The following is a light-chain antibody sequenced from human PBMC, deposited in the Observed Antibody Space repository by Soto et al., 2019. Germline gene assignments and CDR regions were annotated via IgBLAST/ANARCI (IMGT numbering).Light chain of an antibody. J-gene: IGLJ1*01. CDR2: KDS. CDR1: ALANQY. V-gene: IGLV3-25*03. Sequence: SYELPQPPSVSVSPGQTATITCSGDALANQYGYWYQQKPGHAPVSVIYKDSERPSGIPERFSGSSSGTTITLTISGVQAEDEADYYCQSADISGPYIFGIGTKVTVL. CDR3: QSADISGPYI.